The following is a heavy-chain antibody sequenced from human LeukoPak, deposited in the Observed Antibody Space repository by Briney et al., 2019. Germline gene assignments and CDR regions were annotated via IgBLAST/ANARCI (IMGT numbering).Heavy chain of an antibody. J-gene: IGHJ6*02. D-gene: IGHD6-13*01. V-gene: IGHV3-23*01. CDR2: ISGNGGAT. CDR3: AKAPGIAAAGRMDV. Sequence: GGSLRLSCAASGFTFSSFAMNWVRQAPGKGLERVSTISGNGGATYYADSVKGRFTISRDNSKNTLYLQMNSLRAADTAVYYCAKAPGIAAAGRMDVWGQGTTVTVSS. CDR1: GFTFSSFA.